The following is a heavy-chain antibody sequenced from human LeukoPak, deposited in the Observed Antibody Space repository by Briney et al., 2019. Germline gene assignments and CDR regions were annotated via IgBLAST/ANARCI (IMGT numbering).Heavy chain of an antibody. J-gene: IGHJ3*02. D-gene: IGHD1-26*01. V-gene: IGHV3-30*03. CDR2: ISYDGSNK. Sequence: GGSLRLSRAASGFTFSSYGMHWVRQAPGKGLEWVAVISYDGSNKYYADSVKGRFTISRDNSKNTLYLQMNSLKTEDTAMYYCTTPNGSPRRDAFDIWGQGTMVTVSS. CDR1: GFTFSSYG. CDR3: TTPNGSPRRDAFDI.